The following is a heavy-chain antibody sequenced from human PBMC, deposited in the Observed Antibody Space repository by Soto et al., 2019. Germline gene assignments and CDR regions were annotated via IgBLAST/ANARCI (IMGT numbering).Heavy chain of an antibody. Sequence: EVQLVESGGGLVKPGGSLKLSCAASGFSFSGSAMHWVRQASGKGLEWVGRIRSKADGYATAYVASVKGRFIVSRQDSENTAYLEMNSLKIEYSALYYFLTYDSSGDRFFDLWGRGTLVTVSP. V-gene: IGHV3-73*02. CDR2: IRSKADGYAT. J-gene: IGHJ2*01. CDR1: GFSFSGSA. CDR3: LTYDSSGDRFFDL. D-gene: IGHD3-22*01.